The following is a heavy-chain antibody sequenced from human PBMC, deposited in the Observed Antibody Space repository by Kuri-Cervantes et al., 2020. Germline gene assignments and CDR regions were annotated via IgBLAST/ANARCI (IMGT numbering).Heavy chain of an antibody. V-gene: IGHV5-51*01. CDR2: IYPGDYDT. CDR1: GYSFTSYW. J-gene: IGHJ4*02. CDR3: ARLGGYSYGDY. D-gene: IGHD5-18*01. Sequence: KVSFKGSGYSFTSYWIGWVSQMPGKGLEWRGIIYPGDYDTRYSPSFKGQVTISADKSISTAYLQWSSLKASDTAMYYCARLGGYSYGDYWGQGTLVTVSS.